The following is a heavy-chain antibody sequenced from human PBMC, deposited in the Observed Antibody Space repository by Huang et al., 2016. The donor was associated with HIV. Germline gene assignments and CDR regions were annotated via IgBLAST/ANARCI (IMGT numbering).Heavy chain of an antibody. Sequence: QVQLVQSGAEVKKPGASVTVSCKASGYTFSNYDINWVRQAPGQGLEWMGLRNPNSGNTGYARKFQGRVTMTSSTSINTAYMELSRLRFEDTAVYYCATLPPVNYGRSGGRVRDYWGQGSLVTVSS. V-gene: IGHV1-8*01. CDR2: RNPNSGNT. J-gene: IGHJ4*02. D-gene: IGHD2-15*01. CDR1: GYTFSNYD. CDR3: ATLPPVNYGRSGGRVRDY.